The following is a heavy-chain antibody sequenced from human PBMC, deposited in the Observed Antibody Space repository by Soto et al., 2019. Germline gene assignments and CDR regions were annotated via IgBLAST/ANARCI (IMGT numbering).Heavy chain of an antibody. CDR2: IYYSEST. CDR1: GGSISSYY. V-gene: IGHV4-59*01. Sequence: LSLTCTVSGGSISSYYWSWIRQPPGKGLEWIGYIYYSESTNYNPSLKSRVIISVDTSKNQFSLRLSSVTAADTAVYYCARAYYDTSAYSLDPWGQRTLVTVSS. J-gene: IGHJ5*02. D-gene: IGHD3-22*01. CDR3: ARAYYDTSAYSLDP.